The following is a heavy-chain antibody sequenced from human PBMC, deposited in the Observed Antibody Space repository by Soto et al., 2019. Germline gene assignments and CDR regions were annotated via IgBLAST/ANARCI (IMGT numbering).Heavy chain of an antibody. J-gene: IGHJ3*02. Sequence: QVQLQESGPGLVKPSETLSLICTVSGGSISSYYWSWIRQPPGKGLEWIGYIYYTGSTNYNPSLKRRITITIDTSKNQSSLRLPSVTAAEAAQYYWAIEGCSSANCTSEGAFDIWGPGTMVTFSS. CDR1: GGSISSYY. V-gene: IGHV4-59*01. D-gene: IGHD2-2*01. CDR3: AIEGCSSANCTSEGAFDI. CDR2: IYYTGST.